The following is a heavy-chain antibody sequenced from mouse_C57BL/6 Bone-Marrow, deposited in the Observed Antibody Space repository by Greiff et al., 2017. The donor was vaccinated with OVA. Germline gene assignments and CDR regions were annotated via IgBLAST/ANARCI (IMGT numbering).Heavy chain of an antibody. CDR3: ARDEAYYSNYEFAY. CDR1: GFTFSSYA. Sequence: EVQGVESGGGLVKPGGSLKLSCAASGFTFSSYAMSWVRQTPEKRLEWVATISDGGSYTYYPDNVKGRFTISRDNAKNNLYLQMSHLKSEDTAMYYCARDEAYYSNYEFAYWGQGTLVTVSA. D-gene: IGHD2-5*01. CDR2: ISDGGSYT. J-gene: IGHJ3*01. V-gene: IGHV5-4*01.